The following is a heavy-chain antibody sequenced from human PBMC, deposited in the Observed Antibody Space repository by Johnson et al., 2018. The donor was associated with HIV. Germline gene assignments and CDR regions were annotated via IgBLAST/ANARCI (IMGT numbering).Heavy chain of an antibody. CDR3: ARDYHYVWGSSYGFDI. D-gene: IGHD3-16*01. Sequence: EQLVESGGGLVQPGGSLRLSCAASGFTVSSNYMNWVRQAPVKGLEWVSVLYSGGSTYYADFVKDRFIISRDNSKNTLYLQMNSLRAEDTAVYYCARDYHYVWGSSYGFDIGGQGTMVIVSS. V-gene: IGHV3-66*01. J-gene: IGHJ3*02. CDR1: GFTVSSNY. CDR2: LYSGGST.